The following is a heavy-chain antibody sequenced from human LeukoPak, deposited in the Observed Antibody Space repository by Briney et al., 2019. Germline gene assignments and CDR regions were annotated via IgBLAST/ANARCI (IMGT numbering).Heavy chain of an antibody. D-gene: IGHD3-22*01. CDR2: ISNDGGGT. Sequence: PGGSLRLSCAASGFIFNNYGLVWVRQAPGKGLEWVSAISNDGGGTTYADFVKGRFTISRDNSKNTLFLQMNSLRAEDTALYYCAKGSSGYFPDLWGQGTLVTVSS. V-gene: IGHV3-23*01. CDR1: GFIFNNYG. J-gene: IGHJ5*02. CDR3: AKGSSGYFPDL.